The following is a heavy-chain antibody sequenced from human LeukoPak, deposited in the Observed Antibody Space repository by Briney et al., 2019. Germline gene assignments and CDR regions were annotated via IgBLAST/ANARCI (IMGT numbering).Heavy chain of an antibody. CDR1: GGSISSFY. CDR3: ARVGDISGYFYYFDY. Sequence: SETLSLTCAVSGGSISSFYWSWVRQPPGKGLEWVGYISYGGGTTYNPSLKRRVSMSIDTSKNQFSLRLSSVTAADTALYYCARVGDISGYFYYFDYWGQGTLVTVSS. J-gene: IGHJ4*02. D-gene: IGHD3-22*01. V-gene: IGHV4-59*08. CDR2: ISYGGGT.